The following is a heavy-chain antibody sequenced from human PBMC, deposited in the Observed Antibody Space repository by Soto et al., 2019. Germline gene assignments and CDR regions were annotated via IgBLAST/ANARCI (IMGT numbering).Heavy chain of an antibody. J-gene: IGHJ6*02. D-gene: IGHD1-26*01. CDR2: ISAYNGNT. CDR3: AREQEWELLSIPYYYYGMDV. Sequence: ASVKVSWKASGYTFSSYGISWGRQAPGQRLEWMGWISAYNGNTNYAQKLQGRVTMTTDTSTSTAYMELRSLRSDDTAVYYCAREQEWELLSIPYYYYGMDVWGQGTTVTVSS. V-gene: IGHV1-18*01. CDR1: GYTFSSYG.